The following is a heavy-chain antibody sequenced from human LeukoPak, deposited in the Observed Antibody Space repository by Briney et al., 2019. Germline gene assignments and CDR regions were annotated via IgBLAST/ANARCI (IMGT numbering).Heavy chain of an antibody. CDR3: AKVDYSYNFDY. CDR1: GFTFSSYA. Sequence: GGSLRLSCAASGFTFSSYAMSWVRQAPGKGLEWVSSITGSTYYADSVKGRFTISRDNSKNTLYLQMNSLRAEDTAGYYCAKVDYSYNFDYWGQGTLVTVSS. V-gene: IGHV3-23*01. D-gene: IGHD4-11*01. CDR2: ITGST. J-gene: IGHJ4*02.